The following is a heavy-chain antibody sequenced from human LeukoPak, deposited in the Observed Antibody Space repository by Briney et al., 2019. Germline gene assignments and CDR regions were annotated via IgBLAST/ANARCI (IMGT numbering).Heavy chain of an antibody. Sequence: GGSLRLSCAASGFTFSSYAMNWVRQAPGKGLQWVSSISDSGDSTYYADSVKGRVTISSDTSKNTLSLQMNSLRAEDTALYYCAKRGVERVGDYHYYYYLDVWGKGTTVTVSS. D-gene: IGHD1-1*01. CDR1: GFTFSSYA. V-gene: IGHV3-23*01. CDR2: ISDSGDST. CDR3: AKRGVERVGDYHYYYYLDV. J-gene: IGHJ6*03.